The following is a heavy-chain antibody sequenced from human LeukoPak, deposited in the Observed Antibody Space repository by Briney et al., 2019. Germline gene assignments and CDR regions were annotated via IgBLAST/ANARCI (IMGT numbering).Heavy chain of an antibody. J-gene: IGHJ5*02. CDR1: GFTFSSYG. CDR3: AKTSVAAAVWEPFDP. D-gene: IGHD2-15*01. Sequence: PGGSLRLSCAASGFTFSSYGMHWVRQAPGKGLEWVAFIRYDGSNKYYADSVKGRFTISRDNSKNTLYLQMNSLRAEDTAVYYCAKTSVAAAVWEPFDPWGQGTLVTVSS. CDR2: IRYDGSNK. V-gene: IGHV3-30*02.